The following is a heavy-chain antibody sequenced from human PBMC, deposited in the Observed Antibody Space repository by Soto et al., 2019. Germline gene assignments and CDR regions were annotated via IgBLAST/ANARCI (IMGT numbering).Heavy chain of an antibody. Sequence: GESLKISCKGSGYSFTSYWIGWVRQMPGKGLEWMGIIYPGDSDTRYSPSFQGQVTISADKSISTAYLQCSSRKASDTAMYYCPSSYCSGGSCYSNWFDPWGQGALVTVS. CDR2: IYPGDSDT. CDR1: GYSFTSYW. J-gene: IGHJ5*02. D-gene: IGHD2-15*01. V-gene: IGHV5-51*01. CDR3: PSSYCSGGSCYSNWFDP.